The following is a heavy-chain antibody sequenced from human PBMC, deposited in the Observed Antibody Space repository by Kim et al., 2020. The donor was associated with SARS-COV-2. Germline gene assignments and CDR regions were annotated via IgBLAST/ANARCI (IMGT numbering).Heavy chain of an antibody. CDR2: IIPILGIA. J-gene: IGHJ5*02. Sequence: SVKVSCKASGGTFSSYAISWVRQAPGQGLEWMGRIIPILGIANYAQKFQGRVTITADKSTSTAYMELSSLRSEDTAVYYCARDLAPHNWNDWFDPWGQGTLVTVSS. CDR1: GGTFSSYA. D-gene: IGHD1-20*01. CDR3: ARDLAPHNWNDWFDP. V-gene: IGHV1-69*04.